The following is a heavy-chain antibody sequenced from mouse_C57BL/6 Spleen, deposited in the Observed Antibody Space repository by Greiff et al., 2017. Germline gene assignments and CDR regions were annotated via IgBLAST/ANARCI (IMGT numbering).Heavy chain of an antibody. Sequence: QVQLQQPGAELVKPGASVKMSCTASGYTFTSYWITWVKQRPGQGLEWIGDIYPGSGSTNYNEKFKSKDTLTVDTSSSTAYMQLSSLTSEDSAVYYCARGGNYVWYFDVGGTGTTVTVSS. CDR3: ARGGNYVWYFDV. CDR2: IYPGSGST. D-gene: IGHD2-1*01. V-gene: IGHV1-55*01. CDR1: GYTFTSYW. J-gene: IGHJ1*03.